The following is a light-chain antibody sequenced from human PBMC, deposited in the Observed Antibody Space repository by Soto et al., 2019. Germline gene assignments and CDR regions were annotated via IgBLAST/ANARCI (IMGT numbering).Light chain of an antibody. CDR2: DAS. J-gene: IGKJ4*01. Sequence: EIVLTQSPATLSLSPGERATLSCRASQSVSSFLAWLQQKPGQAPRLLIYDASNRATDIPSRFSGSGSETDFTLTINSLEAEDSAIYYCQQRSNWPLTFGGGTKVEIK. CDR1: QSVSSF. CDR3: QQRSNWPLT. V-gene: IGKV3-11*01.